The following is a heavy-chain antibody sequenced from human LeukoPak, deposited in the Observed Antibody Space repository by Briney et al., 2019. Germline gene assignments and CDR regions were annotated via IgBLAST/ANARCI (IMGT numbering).Heavy chain of an antibody. V-gene: IGHV1-2*02. CDR3: ARRRVPAAIEDAYYYYYMDV. D-gene: IGHD2-2*01. J-gene: IGHJ6*03. Sequence: GASVKVSCKASGYTFTGYYMHWVRHAPGQGLEWMGWINPNSGGRNYAQKFQGRVTMTRYTSISTAYMELSRLRSDDTAVYYCARRRVPAAIEDAYYYYYMDVWGKGTTVTVSS. CDR2: INPNSGGR. CDR1: GYTFTGYY.